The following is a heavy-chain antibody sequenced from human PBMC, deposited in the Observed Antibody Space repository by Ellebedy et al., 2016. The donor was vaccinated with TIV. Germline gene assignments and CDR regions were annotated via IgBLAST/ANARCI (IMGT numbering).Heavy chain of an antibody. J-gene: IGHJ4*02. D-gene: IGHD5-18*01. CDR2: INHSGST. V-gene: IGHV4-34*01. CDR3: ARVGGYSYGFDY. CDR1: GGSFSGYY. Sequence: MPSETLSLTCAVYGGSFSGYYWSWIRQPPGKGLEWIGEINHSGSTNYNPSLKSRVTISVDTSKNQFSLKLSSVTAADTAVYYCARVGGYSYGFDYWGQGTLVTVSS.